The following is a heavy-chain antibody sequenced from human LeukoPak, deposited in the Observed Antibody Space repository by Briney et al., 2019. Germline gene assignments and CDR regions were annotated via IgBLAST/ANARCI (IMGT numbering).Heavy chain of an antibody. CDR1: GGSISSGSYY. D-gene: IGHD3-10*01. CDR2: IYTRGTT. J-gene: IGHJ4*02. Sequence: SETLSLTCTVSGGSISSGSYYWSWVRQPAGKGLEWIGHIYTRGTTSYNPSLKSRVTISVDTSKNQFSLKLSSVTAADTAVYYCARGNYYSSGAPFDYWGQGTLVTVSS. V-gene: IGHV4-61*09. CDR3: ARGNYYSSGAPFDY.